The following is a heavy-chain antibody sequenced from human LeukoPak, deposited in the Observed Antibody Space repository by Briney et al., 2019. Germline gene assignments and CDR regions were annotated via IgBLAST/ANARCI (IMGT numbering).Heavy chain of an antibody. Sequence: AGGSLRLSCAASGFTFSSYSMHWVRQAPGKGLEWVAVISYDGSNKYYADSVKGRFTISRDNSKNTLYLQMNSLRAEDTAVYYCAKDRRYYPDYWGQGTLVTVSS. CDR2: ISYDGSNK. V-gene: IGHV3-30*18. CDR1: GFTFSSYS. CDR3: AKDRRYYPDY. D-gene: IGHD3-22*01. J-gene: IGHJ4*02.